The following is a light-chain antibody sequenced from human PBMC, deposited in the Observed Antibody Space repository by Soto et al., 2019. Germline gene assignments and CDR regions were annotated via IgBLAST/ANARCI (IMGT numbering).Light chain of an antibody. Sequence: EIVLTQSPGTLSLSPGERATLSCRASQSVSSSYLAWYQQKPGQAPRLLIYGASTRATGIPARFSGSGSGTDVTLTISRLRSEDFAVYYCQQYNNWPAMTFGQGTRLEIK. CDR1: QSVSSSY. V-gene: IGKV3D-15*01. CDR2: GAS. J-gene: IGKJ5*01. CDR3: QQYNNWPAMT.